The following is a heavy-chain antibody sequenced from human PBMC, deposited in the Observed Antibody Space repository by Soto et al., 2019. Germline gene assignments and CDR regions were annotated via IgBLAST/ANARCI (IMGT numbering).Heavy chain of an antibody. J-gene: IGHJ4*02. CDR3: ARGRYGDY. V-gene: IGHV1-18*01. Sequence: QVHLVQSGAEVKKPGASVKVSCQGSGYAFTTYGITWVRQAPGQGLEWMGWISAHNGNTNYAQKPXGXVXXTRDTSKSTADMELRSLRYDDTAVYYGARGRYGDYWGQGALVTVSS. CDR2: ISAHNGNT. D-gene: IGHD1-1*01. CDR1: GYAFTTYG.